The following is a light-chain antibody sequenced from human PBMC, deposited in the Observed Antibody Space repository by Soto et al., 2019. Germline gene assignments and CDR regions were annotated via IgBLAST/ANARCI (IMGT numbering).Light chain of an antibody. CDR3: QQSYTTPRT. Sequence: DIQMTQCPSSLSASVGDRVSVTCRASKSISTFLNWYQQRPGEAPKLLIYAASSLQSGVPSRFSGSGSGADFTLTIGSLQPEDFATYYCQQSYTTPRTFGQGTKVEVK. CDR2: AAS. V-gene: IGKV1-39*01. J-gene: IGKJ1*01. CDR1: KSISTF.